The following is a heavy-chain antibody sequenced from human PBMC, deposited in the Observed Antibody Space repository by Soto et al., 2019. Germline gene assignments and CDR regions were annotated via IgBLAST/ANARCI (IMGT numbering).Heavy chain of an antibody. D-gene: IGHD2-2*01. CDR3: ARYCSSSSCYGVFDY. CDR2: IYYSGST. Sequence: SETLSLTCTVSGGSISSGGYYWSWIRQHPGKGLEWIGYIYYSGSTYYNPSLKSRVTISVDTSKNQFSLKLSSVTAADTAVYYCARYCSSSSCYGVFDYWGQGTLVTVSS. CDR1: GGSISSGGYY. J-gene: IGHJ4*02. V-gene: IGHV4-31*03.